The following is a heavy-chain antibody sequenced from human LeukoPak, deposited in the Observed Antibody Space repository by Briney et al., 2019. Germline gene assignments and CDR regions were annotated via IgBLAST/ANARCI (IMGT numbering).Heavy chain of an antibody. D-gene: IGHD3-22*01. Sequence: GGSLRLSCAASGFTFDDYAMHWVRHAPGKGLEWVSGISWNSGSIGYANSVKGRFTISRDNAKNSLYLQMNSLRAEDMALYYCAKDYSSGYYYGYFDYWGQGTLVTVSS. CDR2: ISWNSGSI. CDR1: GFTFDDYA. V-gene: IGHV3-9*03. J-gene: IGHJ4*02. CDR3: AKDYSSGYYYGYFDY.